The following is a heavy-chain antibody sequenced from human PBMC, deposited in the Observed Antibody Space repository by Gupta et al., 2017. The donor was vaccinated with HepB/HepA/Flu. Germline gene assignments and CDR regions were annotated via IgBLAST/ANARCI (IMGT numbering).Heavy chain of an antibody. V-gene: IGHV3-48*03. CDR2: ISRSGNTI. Sequence: EVQLVESGGGLVQPGGSLRLSCAASGLTFSNFDMKWVRQAPGKGLEWVSYISRSGNTIHYADSVKGRFTISRDNAKNSLYLQMNSLRGEDTAIYYCAGDSTLGNRYGMDVWGQGTTVTVSS. CDR3: AGDSTLGNRYGMDV. J-gene: IGHJ6*02. CDR1: GLTFSNFD.